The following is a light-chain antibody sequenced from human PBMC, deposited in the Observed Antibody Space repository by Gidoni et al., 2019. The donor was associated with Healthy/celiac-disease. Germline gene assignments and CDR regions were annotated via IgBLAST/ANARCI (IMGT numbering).Light chain of an antibody. V-gene: IGKV1-5*03. Sequence: DIQMTQSPSTLSASVGDRVTITCRASQSISSWLAWYQQKPGNAPKLLIYKASSLESGVPSRFSGSGSGTEFTLTISSLQPDDFATYYCQQYNSYSPYTFGQGTKLEIK. CDR2: KAS. CDR3: QQYNSYSPYT. CDR1: QSISSW. J-gene: IGKJ2*01.